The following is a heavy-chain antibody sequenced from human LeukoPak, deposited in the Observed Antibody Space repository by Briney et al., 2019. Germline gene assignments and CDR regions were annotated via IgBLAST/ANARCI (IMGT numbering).Heavy chain of an antibody. CDR3: IYGDYGVRFDP. J-gene: IGHJ5*02. V-gene: IGHV4-34*01. CDR2: INHSGST. D-gene: IGHD4-17*01. CDR1: GGSFSGYD. Sequence: PSGTLSLTCAVYGGSFSGYDWSWIRQPPGKGLEWIGEINHSGSTNYNPSLMSRVTISVDTSKNQFSLKLTSVAAADTAVYYCIYGDYGVRFDPWGQGTLVTVSS.